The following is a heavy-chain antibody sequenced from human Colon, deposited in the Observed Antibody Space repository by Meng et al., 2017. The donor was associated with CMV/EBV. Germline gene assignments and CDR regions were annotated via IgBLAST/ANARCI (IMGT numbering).Heavy chain of an antibody. Sequence: GESLKISCAASGFTFSDRYMDWVRQAPGKGLEWVAIIKQDGSEKKYVGSVKGRFTISRDNAKNSLYLQMNSLRAEDTAVYYCMGGLGWIFDNWGQGTLVTVSS. D-gene: IGHD3-16*01. V-gene: IGHV3-7*01. CDR2: IKQDGSEK. J-gene: IGHJ4*02. CDR3: MGGLGWIFDN. CDR1: GFTFSDRY.